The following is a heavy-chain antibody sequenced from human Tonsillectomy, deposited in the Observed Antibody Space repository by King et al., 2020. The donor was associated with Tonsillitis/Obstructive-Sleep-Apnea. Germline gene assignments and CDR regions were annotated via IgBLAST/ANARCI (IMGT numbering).Heavy chain of an antibody. V-gene: IGHV4-34*01. CDR3: ARGRTISPDYYYYYYMDV. Sequence: VQLQQWGAGLLKPSETLSLTCAVYGGSFSGYYWSWIRQPPGKGLEWIGEINHSGSTNYNPSLKSRVTISVDTSKNQFSLKLCSVTAADTAVYYCARGRTISPDYYYYYYMDVWGKGTTVTVSS. D-gene: IGHD3-3*01. CDR1: GGSFSGYY. J-gene: IGHJ6*03. CDR2: INHSGST.